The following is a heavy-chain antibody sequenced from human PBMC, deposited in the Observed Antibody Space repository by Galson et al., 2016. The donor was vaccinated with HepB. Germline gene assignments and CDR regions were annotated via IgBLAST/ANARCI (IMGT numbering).Heavy chain of an antibody. CDR1: GFTFTSYY. CDR2: INPSGGST. CDR3: AAEGEYDFWSGAFDI. D-gene: IGHD3-3*01. Sequence: SVKVSCKASGFTFTSYYMHWVRQAPGQGLEWMGIINPSGGSTSYAQKFQGRVTMTRDTSTSTVYMDLSSLRSEDTAVYYCAAEGEYDFWSGAFDIWGQGTMVTVSS. V-gene: IGHV1-46*01. J-gene: IGHJ3*02.